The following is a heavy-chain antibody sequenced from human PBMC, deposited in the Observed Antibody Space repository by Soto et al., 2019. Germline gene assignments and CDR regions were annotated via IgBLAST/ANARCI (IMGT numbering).Heavy chain of an antibody. J-gene: IGHJ5*02. CDR2: ISAYNGNT. D-gene: IGHD2-2*01. V-gene: IGHV1-18*01. CDR1: GYTFTSYG. CDR3: ARDIVVVPAAMPGFGWFDP. Sequence: ASVKVSCKAAGYTFTSYGISWVRQAPGQGLEWMGWISAYNGNTNYAQKLQGRVTMTTDTSTSTAYMELRSPRSDDTAVYYCARDIVVVPAAMPGFGWFDPWGQGTLVTVSS.